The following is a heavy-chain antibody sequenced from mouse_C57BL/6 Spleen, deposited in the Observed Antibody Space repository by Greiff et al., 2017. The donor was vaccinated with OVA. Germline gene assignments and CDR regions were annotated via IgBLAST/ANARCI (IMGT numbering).Heavy chain of an antibody. CDR1: GYTFTDYY. D-gene: IGHD1-1*01. J-gene: IGHJ1*03. CDR2: IYPGSGNT. V-gene: IGHV1-76*01. CDR3: ARYRSSAWYFDV. Sequence: QVQLQQSGAELVRPGASVKLSCKASGYTFTDYYINWVKQRPGQGLEWIARIYPGSGNTYYNEKFKGKATLTAEKSSSTAYMQLSSLTSEDSAVYFCARYRSSAWYFDVWGTGTTVTVSS.